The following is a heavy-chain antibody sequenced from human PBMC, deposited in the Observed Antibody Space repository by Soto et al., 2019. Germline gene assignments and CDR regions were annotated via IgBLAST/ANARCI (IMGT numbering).Heavy chain of an antibody. CDR1: GFTFSSYA. J-gene: IGHJ4*02. D-gene: IGHD3-10*01. Sequence: GGSLRLSCAASGFTFSSYAMSWVRQAPGKGLEWVSAISGSGGSTYYADSVKGRFTISRDNSTSTLYLQMNSLRAEDTAVYYCARDVISMGRVVIIPPEYWGQGTLVTVSS. V-gene: IGHV3-23*01. CDR3: ARDVISMGRVVIIPPEY. CDR2: ISGSGGST.